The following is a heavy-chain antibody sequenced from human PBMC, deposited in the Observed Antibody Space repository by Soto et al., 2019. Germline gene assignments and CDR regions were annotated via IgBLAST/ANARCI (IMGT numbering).Heavy chain of an antibody. D-gene: IGHD3-3*01. Sequence: SETLSLTCSVSGGTISGYYWTWIRQPAGKGLEWIGRIYSSGNTKYNPSLQSRVTMSLDTSTNQFSLRLTTVTAADTAVYYCARGQRFSDWFDPWGQGTLVTVS. CDR3: ARGQRFSDWFDP. V-gene: IGHV4-4*07. J-gene: IGHJ5*02. CDR1: GGTISGYY. CDR2: IYSSGNT.